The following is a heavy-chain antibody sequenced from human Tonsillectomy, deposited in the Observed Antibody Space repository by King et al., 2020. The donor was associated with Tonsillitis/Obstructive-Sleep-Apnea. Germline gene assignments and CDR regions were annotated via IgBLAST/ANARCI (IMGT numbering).Heavy chain of an antibody. J-gene: IGHJ4*02. D-gene: IGHD2-15*01. CDR2: ISGSGGST. CDR1: GFTFSSYA. V-gene: IGHV3-23*04. CDR3: AIYCSGGSCYPLVDY. Sequence: QLVQSGGGLVQPGGSLRLSCAASGFTFSSYAMNWVRQAPGKGLEWVSGISGSGGSTYYADSVKGRFTISRDNFKNTLYLQMNSLRAEDTAVYYCAIYCSGGSCYPLVDYWGQGTLVTVSS.